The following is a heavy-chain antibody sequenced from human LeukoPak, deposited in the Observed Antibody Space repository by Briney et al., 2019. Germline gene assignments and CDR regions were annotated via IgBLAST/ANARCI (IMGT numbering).Heavy chain of an antibody. CDR1: GGLISISTYY. J-gene: IGHJ5*02. D-gene: IGHD6-13*01. Sequence: SETLSLTCTVSGGLISISTYYWSWIRQPPGKGLEWIGEINHSGSTNYNPSLKSRVTISVDTSKNQFSLKLSSVTAADTAVYYCARGGAAWYRVPRWFDPWGQGTLVTVSS. CDR2: INHSGST. V-gene: IGHV4-39*07. CDR3: ARGGAAWYRVPRWFDP.